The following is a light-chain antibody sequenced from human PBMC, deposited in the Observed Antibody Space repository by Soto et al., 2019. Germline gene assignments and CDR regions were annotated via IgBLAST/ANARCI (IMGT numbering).Light chain of an antibody. J-gene: IGLJ3*02. CDR1: SSDVGTYKP. Sequence: QSALAQPASVSGSPGQSITISCTGTSSDVGTYKPVSWYQQHPGKAPKVIIYDDSKRPSGVSNRFSGSKSGNTASLTISGLQAEGEADYYCCSFAGSSTWFGGGTKVTVL. CDR2: DDS. V-gene: IGLV2-23*01. CDR3: CSFAGSSTW.